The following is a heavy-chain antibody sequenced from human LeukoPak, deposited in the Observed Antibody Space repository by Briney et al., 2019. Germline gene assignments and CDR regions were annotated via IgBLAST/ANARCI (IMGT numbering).Heavy chain of an antibody. CDR1: GFTFSNAW. CDR2: IKSKTDGGRT. J-gene: IGHJ4*02. CDR3: VRAVGPFDY. D-gene: IGHD6-19*01. Sequence: PGGSLRLSCAASGFTFSNAWMSWVRQAPGKGLEWVARIKSKTDGGRTDYAAPVKGRFAISRDDSKNTLYLQMNSLKTEDTAVYYCVRAVGPFDYWGQGTLVTVSS. V-gene: IGHV3-15*01.